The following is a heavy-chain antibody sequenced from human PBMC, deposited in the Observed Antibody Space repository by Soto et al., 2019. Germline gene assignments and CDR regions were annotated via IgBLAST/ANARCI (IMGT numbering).Heavy chain of an antibody. D-gene: IGHD3-16*01. CDR1: GGSIRSGDYY. Sequence: PSETLSLTCTVSGGSIRSGDYYWIWIRHPPGKGLEWIGYIYYSGSTYYNPSLKSRVTISVDTSKNQFSLKLSSVTAADTAVYYCAREGDYVPNSNWFDPWGQGTLVTSPQ. V-gene: IGHV4-30-4*01. CDR2: IYYSGST. J-gene: IGHJ5*02. CDR3: AREGDYVPNSNWFDP.